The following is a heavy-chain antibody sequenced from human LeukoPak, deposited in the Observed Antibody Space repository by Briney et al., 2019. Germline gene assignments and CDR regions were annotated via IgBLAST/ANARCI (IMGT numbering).Heavy chain of an antibody. Sequence: PSETLSLTCTVSGGSISSYYWSWIRQPPGKGLEWIGYIYYSGSTNYNPSLKSRVTISVDTSKNQFSLKLNSVTAADTAVYYCARQWGSGYLYYCDYWGQGTLVTVSS. J-gene: IGHJ4*02. CDR2: IYYSGST. CDR3: ARQWGSGYLYYCDY. CDR1: GGSISSYY. D-gene: IGHD5-12*01. V-gene: IGHV4-59*08.